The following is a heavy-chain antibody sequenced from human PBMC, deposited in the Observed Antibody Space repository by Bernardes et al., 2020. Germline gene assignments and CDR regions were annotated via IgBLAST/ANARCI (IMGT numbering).Heavy chain of an antibody. CDR1: GGSFSDYY. CDR3: ARGPRNPSYYGSGRYFKRGYYGMDV. Sequence: SETLSLTCAAYGGSFSDYYWTWIRQPPGKGLEWIGEINDSGSTNYNPSLRSRVTISVDTSKNQFSLKLSSVTAADTAMYYCARGPRNPSYYGSGRYFKRGYYGMDVWGRGTPVTVSS. D-gene: IGHD3-10*01. V-gene: IGHV4-34*01. CDR2: INDSGST. J-gene: IGHJ6*04.